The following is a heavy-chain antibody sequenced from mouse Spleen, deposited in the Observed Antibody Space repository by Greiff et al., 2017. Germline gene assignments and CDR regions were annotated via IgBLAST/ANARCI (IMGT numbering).Heavy chain of an antibody. D-gene: IGHD2-4*01. J-gene: IGHJ3*01. Sequence: EVKLVESGGGLVKPGGSLKLSCAASGFTFSSYAMSWVRQTPEKRLEWVAYISSGGDYIYYADTVKGRFTISRDNARNTLYLQMSSLKSEDTAMYYCTNFYYDYDAFAYWGQGTLVTVSA. V-gene: IGHV5-9-1*02. CDR1: GFTFSSYA. CDR2: ISSGGDYI. CDR3: TNFYYDYDAFAY.